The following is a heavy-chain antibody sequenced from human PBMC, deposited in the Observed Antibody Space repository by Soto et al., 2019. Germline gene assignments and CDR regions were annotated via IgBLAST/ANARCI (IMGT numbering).Heavy chain of an antibody. Sequence: QVQLVQSGAEVKKPGASVRVSCKASGYTFTSYAMQWVRQAPGQRLEWMGWINAANGNTKYSQKFQGRVTITRDTSASTAYMELSSLRSEDTAVYYCTRDPYTYCSSTSCYICTDAFDVWGQGTMVTVSS. V-gene: IGHV1-3*01. CDR1: GYTFTSYA. D-gene: IGHD2-2*02. CDR2: INAANGNT. J-gene: IGHJ3*01. CDR3: TRDPYTYCSSTSCYICTDAFDV.